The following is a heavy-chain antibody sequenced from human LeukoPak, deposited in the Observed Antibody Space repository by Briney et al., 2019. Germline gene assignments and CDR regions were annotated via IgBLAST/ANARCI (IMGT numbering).Heavy chain of an antibody. V-gene: IGHV3-23*01. Sequence: PGGSLRLSCAASGFRFSSYVMSWVRQAPGKGLEYVSSIDGSDGASYYADSVKGRFTISRDNSKNTLFLQMNSLRVEDTAVYYCARVDSGNCDYWGQGTLLTVSS. CDR3: ARVDSGNCDY. J-gene: IGHJ4*02. CDR1: GFRFSSYV. CDR2: IDGSDGAS. D-gene: IGHD1-26*01.